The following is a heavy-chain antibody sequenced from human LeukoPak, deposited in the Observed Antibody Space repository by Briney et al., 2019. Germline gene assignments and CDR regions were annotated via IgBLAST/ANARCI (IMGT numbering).Heavy chain of an antibody. V-gene: IGHV3-30*04. J-gene: IGHJ4*02. CDR2: ISYDGSNK. CDR1: GFTFSSYA. Sequence: PGGSLRLSCVASGFTFSSYAMHWVRQAPGKGLEWVAVISYDGSNKYYADSVKGRFTISRDNSKNTLYLQMNSLRAEDTAVYYCARDVAWDYWGQGTLVSVAS. CDR3: ARDVAWDY.